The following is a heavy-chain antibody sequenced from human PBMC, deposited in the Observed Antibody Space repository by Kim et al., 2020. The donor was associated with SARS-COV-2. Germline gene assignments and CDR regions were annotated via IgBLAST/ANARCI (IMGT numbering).Heavy chain of an antibody. CDR2: IKQAGSEK. CDR1: GFTFGNYW. J-gene: IGHJ4*02. CDR3: ARGGVWRTTDY. Sequence: GGSLRLSCAASGFTFGNYWMHWVRQAPGKGLEWVANIKQAGSEKDYVDSVKGRFTISRDNANNSLYLQMNSLRVDDTAVYYCARGGVWRTTDYWGQGTLVTVSS. D-gene: IGHD3-16*01. V-gene: IGHV3-7*01.